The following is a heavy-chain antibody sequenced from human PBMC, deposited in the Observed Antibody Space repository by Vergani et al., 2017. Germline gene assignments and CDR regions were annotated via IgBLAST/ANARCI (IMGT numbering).Heavy chain of an antibody. D-gene: IGHD6-13*01. Sequence: QVQLQQWGAGLLKPSETLSLTCAVYGGSFSGYYWSWIRQPPGKGLEWIGEINHSGSTNYNPSLKSRVTISVDTSKNQFSLKLSSVTAADTAVYYCARGKAAANFRGWFDPWGQGTLVTVSS. CDR2: INHSGST. CDR3: ARGKAAANFRGWFDP. V-gene: IGHV4-34*01. J-gene: IGHJ5*02. CDR1: GGSFSGYY.